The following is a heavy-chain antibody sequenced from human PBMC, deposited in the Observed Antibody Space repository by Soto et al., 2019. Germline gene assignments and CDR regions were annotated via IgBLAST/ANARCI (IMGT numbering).Heavy chain of an antibody. CDR3: ARDRSYYSDY. V-gene: IGHV1-46*01. CDR2: INPFDGSR. CDR1: GYIFTSYY. J-gene: IGHJ4*02. Sequence: ASGKVSCKASGYIFTSYYIHWVRQAPGQGLEWMGWINPFDGSRMFAQSFQGRVTMTRDTSTSTVYMELRSLRSDDTAVYYCARDRSYYSDYWGQGTLVTVSS. D-gene: IGHD3-10*01.